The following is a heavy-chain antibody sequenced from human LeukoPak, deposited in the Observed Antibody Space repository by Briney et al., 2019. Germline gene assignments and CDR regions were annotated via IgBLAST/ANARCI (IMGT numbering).Heavy chain of an antibody. CDR3: AKDGEGYCSSTSCYPFNWFDP. J-gene: IGHJ5*02. V-gene: IGHV3-33*06. Sequence: GGSLRLSCAASGFTFSSYAMSWVRQAPGKGLEWVAVIWYDGSNKYYADSVKGRFTISRDNSKNTLYLQMNSLRAEDTAVYYCAKDGEGYCSSTSCYPFNWFDPWGQGTLVTVSS. D-gene: IGHD2-2*01. CDR2: IWYDGSNK. CDR1: GFTFSSYA.